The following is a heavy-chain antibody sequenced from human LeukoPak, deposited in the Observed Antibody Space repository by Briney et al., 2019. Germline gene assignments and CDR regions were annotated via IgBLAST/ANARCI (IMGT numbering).Heavy chain of an antibody. CDR1: GFDFTAYG. CDR3: ARHLHSAWFGF. CDR2: IYPGGSNG. D-gene: IGHD5-18*01. Sequence: GESLRISCKCSGFDFTAYGIAWVRQMPGKGLEWMGNIYPGGSNGRYSPSFQGQVTMSADKSITTVYLQWSSLKASDTAMYYCARHLHSAWFGFWGQGSLVTASS. V-gene: IGHV5-51*01. J-gene: IGHJ4*02.